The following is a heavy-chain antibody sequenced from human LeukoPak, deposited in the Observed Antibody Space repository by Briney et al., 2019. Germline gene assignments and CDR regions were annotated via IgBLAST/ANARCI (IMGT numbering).Heavy chain of an antibody. CDR1: GGTFSSHA. J-gene: IGHJ4*02. CDR3: ARAPDYGDYVRFDY. V-gene: IGHV1-69*13. CDR2: IIPIFGTA. Sequence: SVKVSCKASGGTFSSHAISWVRQAPRQGLEWMGGIIPIFGTANYAQKFQGRVTITADESTSTAYMELSSLRSEDTAVYYCARAPDYGDYVRFDYWGQGTLVTVSS. D-gene: IGHD4-17*01.